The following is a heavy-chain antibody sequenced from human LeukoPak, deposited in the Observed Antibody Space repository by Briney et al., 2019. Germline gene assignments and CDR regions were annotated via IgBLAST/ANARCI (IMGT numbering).Heavy chain of an antibody. CDR1: GFPFSNYA. CDR2: IKQDGSEK. D-gene: IGHD2-2*01. CDR3: ATYCSSTNCLAL. V-gene: IGHV3-7*01. Sequence: GGSLRLSCVASGFPFSNYAMSWVRQAPGKGPEWVANIKQDGSEKYYVDSVKGRFSISRDNAKNSLYLEMDSLRAEDTAVYYCATYCSSTNCLALWGQGALVTVSS. J-gene: IGHJ4*02.